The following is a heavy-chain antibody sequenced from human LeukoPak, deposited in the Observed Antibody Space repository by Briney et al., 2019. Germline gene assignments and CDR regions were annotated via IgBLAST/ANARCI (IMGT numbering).Heavy chain of an antibody. J-gene: IGHJ6*04. V-gene: IGHV3-23*01. CDR3: ARDKAVPAAGYYYGMDV. D-gene: IGHD2-2*01. CDR2: ISGSGDKA. Sequence: GGSLRLSCAASGFTFSHYAMTWVRQAPGKGLEWVSSISGSGDKAYYADSVRGRFTISRDNSKNTLYLQMGSLGAEDTAVYYCARDKAVPAAGYYYGMDVWGKGTTVTVSS. CDR1: GFTFSHYA.